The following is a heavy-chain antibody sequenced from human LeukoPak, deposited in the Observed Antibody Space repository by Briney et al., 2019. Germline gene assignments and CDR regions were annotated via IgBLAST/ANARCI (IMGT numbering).Heavy chain of an antibody. D-gene: IGHD2-15*01. CDR3: ARKGYCSGGSCGFDY. CDR2: TYYRSKWYN. J-gene: IGHJ4*02. V-gene: IGHV6-1*01. CDR1: GDSVSSNSAA. Sequence: SQTLSLTCAISGDSVSSNSAAWNWIRQSPSRGLEWLGRTYYRSKWYNDYAVSVKSRITINPDTSKNQFSLQLDSVTPEDTAVYYCARKGYCSGGSCGFDYWGQGTLVTVSS.